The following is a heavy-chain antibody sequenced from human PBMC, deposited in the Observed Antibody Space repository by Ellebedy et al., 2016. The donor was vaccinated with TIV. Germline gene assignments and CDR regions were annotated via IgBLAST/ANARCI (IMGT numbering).Heavy chain of an antibody. CDR1: GGSFSSYY. CDR3: ARLRQSRDRSHWYFDL. J-gene: IGHJ2*01. V-gene: IGHV4-4*07. Sequence: GSLRLSXSVSGGSFSSYYWSWIRQSAGKGLEWIGRIFMSGTTSYNPSLKNRVTMSADASTTQVSLNLGSVTAADTAVYFCARLRQSRDRSHWYFDLWGRGTLVTVSS. D-gene: IGHD1-14*01. CDR2: IFMSGTT.